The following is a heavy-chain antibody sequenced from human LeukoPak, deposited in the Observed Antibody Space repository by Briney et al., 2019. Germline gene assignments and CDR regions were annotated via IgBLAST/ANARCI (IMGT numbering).Heavy chain of an antibody. CDR2: IYYSGST. V-gene: IGHV4-59*01. CDR3: ARVGVTTSFRGTYYYGMDV. D-gene: IGHD4-11*01. J-gene: IGHJ6*02. CDR1: GGSISSYY. Sequence: PSETLSLTCTVSGGSISSYYWSWIRQPPGKGLEWIGYIYYSGSTNYNPSLKSRVTISVDTSKNQFSLKLSSVTAADTAVYYCARVGVTTSFRGTYYYGMDVWGQGTTVTVSS.